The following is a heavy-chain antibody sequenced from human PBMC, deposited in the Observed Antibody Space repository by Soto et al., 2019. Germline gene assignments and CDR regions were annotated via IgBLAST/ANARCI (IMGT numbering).Heavy chain of an antibody. J-gene: IGHJ4*02. CDR3: AGDRNSGSWFFY. D-gene: IGHD6-25*01. CDR2: IYSGGST. CDR1: GVNVGSKY. Sequence: GGSLRLSCAAPGVNVGSKYMSWVRQAPGKGLEWVSIIYSGGSTYYPDSVKGRFTISRDNSKDTLYLQMDSLRAEDTAVYYCAGDRNSGSWFFYWGQGTLVTVPS. V-gene: IGHV3-66*01.